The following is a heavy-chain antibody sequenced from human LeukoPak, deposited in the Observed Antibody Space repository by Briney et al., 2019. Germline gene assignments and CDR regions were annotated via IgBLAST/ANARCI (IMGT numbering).Heavy chain of an antibody. Sequence: KSGGSLRLSCAASGFTFSSYSMNWVRQAPGKGLEWVSSISSSSSYIYYADSVKGRFTISRDNAKNSLYLQMNSLRAEDTAVYYCARDNGVTAANDYWGQGTLVTVSS. J-gene: IGHJ4*02. D-gene: IGHD2-2*01. CDR1: GFTFSSYS. V-gene: IGHV3-21*01. CDR2: ISSSSSYI. CDR3: ARDNGVTAANDY.